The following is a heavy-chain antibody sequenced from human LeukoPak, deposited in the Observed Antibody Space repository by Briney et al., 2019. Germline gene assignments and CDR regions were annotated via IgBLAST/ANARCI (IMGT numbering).Heavy chain of an antibody. V-gene: IGHV4-34*01. D-gene: IGHD4-23*01. J-gene: IGHJ4*02. CDR3: ARIDYGGNSGGGY. Sequence: PSETLSLTCTVSGGSLSSYYWSWIRQPPGKGLEWIGEINHSGSTNYNPSLKSRVTISVDTSKNQFSLKLSSVTAADTAVYYCARIDYGGNSGGGYWGQGTLVTVSS. CDR1: GGSLSSYY. CDR2: INHSGST.